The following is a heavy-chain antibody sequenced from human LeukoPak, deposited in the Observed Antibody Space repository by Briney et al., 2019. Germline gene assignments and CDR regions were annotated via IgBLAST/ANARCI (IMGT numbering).Heavy chain of an antibody. D-gene: IGHD6-19*01. CDR1: GYTFSNYH. CDR2: INPSGGRT. V-gene: IGHV1-46*01. CDR3: ARDRFRGSGSRDYYGMDV. Sequence: GASVKVSCKASGYTFSNYHIHWMRQAPGHGLEWMGVINPSGGRTTYAQKFQDKVTMTRDTSTSTVYMELSSLMSEDTAVFYCARDRFRGSGSRDYYGMDVWGQGTTVTVS. J-gene: IGHJ6*02.